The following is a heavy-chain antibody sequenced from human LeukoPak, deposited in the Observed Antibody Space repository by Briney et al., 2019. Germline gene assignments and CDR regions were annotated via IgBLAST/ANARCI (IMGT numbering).Heavy chain of an antibody. Sequence: RTSETLSLTCTVSGGSISSSSYYWGWIRQPPGKGLEWIGSIYYSGSTYYNPSLKSRVTISGDTSKDQFSLKLSSVTAADTAVYYCARDRDSSGIDYWGQGTLVTVSS. CDR2: IYYSGST. V-gene: IGHV4-39*07. J-gene: IGHJ4*02. D-gene: IGHD3-22*01. CDR3: ARDRDSSGIDY. CDR1: GGSISSSSYY.